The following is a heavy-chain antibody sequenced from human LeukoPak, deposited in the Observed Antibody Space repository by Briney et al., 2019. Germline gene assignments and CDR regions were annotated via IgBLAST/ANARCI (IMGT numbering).Heavy chain of an antibody. D-gene: IGHD2-2*01. CDR3: ARDPDIYCRRTSCQTPFDN. CDR2: ISSSSSTI. Sequence: PGGSLRLSCAASGFTFSSYSMNWVRQAPGKGLEWVSYISSSSSTIYYADSVKGRFTISRDNAKNSLYLQMNRLRAVDTAVYYCARDPDIYCRRTSCQTPFDNWGQGTLVTVSS. CDR1: GFTFSSYS. V-gene: IGHV3-48*04. J-gene: IGHJ4*02.